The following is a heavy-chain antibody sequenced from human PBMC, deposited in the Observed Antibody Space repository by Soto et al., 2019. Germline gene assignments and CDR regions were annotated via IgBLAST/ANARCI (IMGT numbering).Heavy chain of an antibody. CDR3: ARGIVVGYYYYMDV. CDR2: IIPILGIA. Sequence: SVKVSCKASGGTFSSYTISCVRQAPGQGLEWMGRIIPILGIANYAQKFQGRVTITADKSTSTAYMELSSLRSEDTAVYYCARGIVVGYYYYMDVWGRGTTVTVSS. J-gene: IGHJ6*03. D-gene: IGHD3-22*01. CDR1: GGTFSSYT. V-gene: IGHV1-69*02.